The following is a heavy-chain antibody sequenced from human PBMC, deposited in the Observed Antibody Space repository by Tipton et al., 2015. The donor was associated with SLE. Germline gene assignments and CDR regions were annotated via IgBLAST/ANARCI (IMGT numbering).Heavy chain of an antibody. CDR2: IRRTNSHK. CDR3: SRTYCTNGVCFTDRYFDL. CDR1: GFTSSSYS. V-gene: IGHV3-21*01. D-gene: IGHD2-8*01. J-gene: IGHJ2*01. Sequence: SLRLSCAASGFTSSSYSLNWVRQAPGRGLQWVSSIRRTNSHKTYAGSVKGRITISRDNTRNSLYLQMNSLRAEDTAVYYCSRTYCTNGVCFTDRYFDLWGRGTLVTVSS.